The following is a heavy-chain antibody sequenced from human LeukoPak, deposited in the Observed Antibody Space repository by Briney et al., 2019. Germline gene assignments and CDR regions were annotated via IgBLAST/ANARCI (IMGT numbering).Heavy chain of an antibody. CDR3: ARELTSYITP. D-gene: IGHD3-3*01. CDR1: GGSISSSSYY. V-gene: IGHV3-66*01. Sequence: ETLSLTCTVSGGSISSSSYYWGWIRQPPGKGLEWVSVIYSGGSTYYADSVKGRFTISRDNSKNTLYLQMNSLRAEDTAVYYCARELTSYITPWGQGTLVTVSS. J-gene: IGHJ5*02. CDR2: IYSGGST.